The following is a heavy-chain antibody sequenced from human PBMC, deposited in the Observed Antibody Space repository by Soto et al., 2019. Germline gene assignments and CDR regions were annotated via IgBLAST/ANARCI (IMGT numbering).Heavy chain of an antibody. CDR2: IYSSGSA. D-gene: IGHD3-3*01. CDR3: TRSFGVANVRFDP. J-gene: IGHJ5*02. CDR1: GGSVTSVSYY. V-gene: IGHV4-39*01. Sequence: SETLSLTCTVSGGSVTSVSYYWGWLRQPPGKGLEWIGLIYSSGSAYYNPSLKSRVTMSVDRSKNRFSLNLTSVTAADTAVYFCTRSFGVANVRFDPWGHGALVTVSS.